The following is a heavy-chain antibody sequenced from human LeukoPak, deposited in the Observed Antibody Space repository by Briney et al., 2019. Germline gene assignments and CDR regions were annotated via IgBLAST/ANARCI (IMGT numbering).Heavy chain of an antibody. Sequence: GGSLRLSCAASGFTFSNYAMSWVRQAPGKGLEWVSTISGSGGRTCYADSVKGRFTISRDNSKNTLYLQMNSLRAEDTAVYYCANLKEYYYYGMDVWGKGTTVTVSP. J-gene: IGHJ6*04. CDR1: GFTFSNYA. CDR2: ISGSGGRT. V-gene: IGHV3-23*01. CDR3: ANLKEYYYYGMDV.